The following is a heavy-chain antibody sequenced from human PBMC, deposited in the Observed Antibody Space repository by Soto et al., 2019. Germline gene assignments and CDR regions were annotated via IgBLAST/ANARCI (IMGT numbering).Heavy chain of an antibody. J-gene: IGHJ5*02. V-gene: IGHV5-51*01. CDR2: IYPGDSDT. CDR3: ARNYASGSFYDYFDP. D-gene: IGHD3-10*01. Sequence: GESLKISGKGSGCSFTNYWIAWVRQMPGKGLECMGIIYPGDSDTRYSPSFQGQVTISADKSISTAYLQWSSLKASDTAIYYCARNYASGSFYDYFDPWGQGTLVTVSS. CDR1: GCSFTNYW.